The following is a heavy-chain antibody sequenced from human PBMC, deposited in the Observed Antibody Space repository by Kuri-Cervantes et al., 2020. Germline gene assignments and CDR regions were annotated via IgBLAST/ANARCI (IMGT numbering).Heavy chain of an antibody. CDR2: ISRSGSS. J-gene: IGHJ1*01. V-gene: IGHV4-34*01. Sequence: SETLSLTCAVYGGSFSGYSWSWIRQSPGKGLEWIGGISRSGSSNYNPSLKSRVTISVDTSKSQFSLKLRSVTAADTAVYYCAFSNYEPRFQYWGLGTLVTVSS. CDR1: GGSFSGYS. CDR3: AFSNYEPRFQY. D-gene: IGHD3-3*01.